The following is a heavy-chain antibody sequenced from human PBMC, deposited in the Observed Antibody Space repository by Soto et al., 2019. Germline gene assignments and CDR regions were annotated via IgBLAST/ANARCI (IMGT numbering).Heavy chain of an antibody. D-gene: IGHD5-12*01. V-gene: IGHV4-34*01. CDR3: ARAGGFYVDMNSFFNWFDP. J-gene: IGHJ5*02. CDR1: GGSFIGYY. CDR2: INHSGST. Sequence: SETLSLTCAVYGGSFIGYYWSWMRQPPGKGLEWIGEINHSGSTNYNPSLKSRVTISVDTSKNQFSLKLSSVTAADTAVYYCARAGGFYVDMNSFFNWFDPWGQGTLVTVSS.